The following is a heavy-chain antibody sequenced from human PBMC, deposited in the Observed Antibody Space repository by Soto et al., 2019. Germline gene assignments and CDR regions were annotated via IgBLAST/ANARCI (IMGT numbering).Heavy chain of an antibody. CDR1: GGSFSGYY. D-gene: IGHD3-10*01. J-gene: IGHJ4*02. CDR3: ARDQNGSGNYYTRYFDY. CDR2: INHSGST. V-gene: IGHV4-34*01. Sequence: SETLSLTCTVSGGSFSGYYWTWIRQPPGTGLEWIGEINHSGSTNYNPSLKSRVTISVDTSKNQFSLKLTSVTAADTVVYYCARDQNGSGNYYTRYFDYWGQGTLVTVSS.